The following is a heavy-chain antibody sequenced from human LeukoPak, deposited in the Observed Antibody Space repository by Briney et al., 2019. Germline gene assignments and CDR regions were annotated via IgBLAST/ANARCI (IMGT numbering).Heavy chain of an antibody. V-gene: IGHV4-59*01. CDR1: GGSISSYY. D-gene: IGHD3-3*01. CDR3: ASLDFWSGYFDY. Sequence: PSETLSLTCTVSGGSISSYYWSWIRQPPGKGLERIGYIYYSGSTNYNPSLKSRVTISVDTSKNQFSLKLSSVTAADTAVYYCASLDFWSGYFDYWGQGTLVTVSS. J-gene: IGHJ4*02. CDR2: IYYSGST.